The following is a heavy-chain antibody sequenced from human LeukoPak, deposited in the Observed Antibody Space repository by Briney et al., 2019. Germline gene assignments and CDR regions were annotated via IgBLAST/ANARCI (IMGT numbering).Heavy chain of an antibody. CDR2: INHSGST. CDR3: ARKIIAARNRYWYFDL. D-gene: IGHD6-6*01. CDR1: GGSFSGYY. J-gene: IGHJ2*01. V-gene: IGHV4-34*01. Sequence: PSETLSLTCAVYGGSFSGYYWSWIRQPPGKGLEWIGEINHSGSTNYNPSLKSRVTISVDTSKNQFSLKLSSVTAADTAVYYCARKIIAARNRYWYFDLWGRGTLVTVSS.